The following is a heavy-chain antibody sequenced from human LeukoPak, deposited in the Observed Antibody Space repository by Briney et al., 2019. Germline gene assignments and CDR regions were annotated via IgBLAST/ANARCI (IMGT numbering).Heavy chain of an antibody. V-gene: IGHV4-39*07. CDR3: AREGSRDFWSGPVYYFDY. CDR2: IYYSGST. J-gene: IGHJ4*02. D-gene: IGHD3-3*01. Sequence: SETLSLTCTVSGGSISSSSYYWGWIRQPPGKGLEWIGSIYYSGSTYYNPSLKSRVTISVDTSKNQFSLKLSSVTAADTAVYYCAREGSRDFWSGPVYYFDYWGQGTLVTVSS. CDR1: GGSISSSSYY.